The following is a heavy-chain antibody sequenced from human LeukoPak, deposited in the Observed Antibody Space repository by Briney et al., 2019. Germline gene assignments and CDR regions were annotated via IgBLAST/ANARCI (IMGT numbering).Heavy chain of an antibody. CDR3: ASTRKSRYVSDY. Sequence: GGSLRLSCAASGFTFSSYSMNWVRQAPGKGLEWVSSISSSSSYIYYADSVKGRFTISRDNAKNSLYLQMNSLRAEDTAVYYCASTRKSRYVSDYWGQGTLVTVSS. J-gene: IGHJ4*02. D-gene: IGHD5-12*01. CDR1: GFTFSSYS. CDR2: ISSSSSYI. V-gene: IGHV3-21*01.